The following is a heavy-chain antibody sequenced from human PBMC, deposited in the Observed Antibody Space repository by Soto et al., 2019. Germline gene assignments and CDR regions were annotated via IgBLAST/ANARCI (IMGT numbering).Heavy chain of an antibody. Sequence: GGLRRTCSASGFTFNSYAMHWVRQAPGKGLEFVSAISSYGADRYYADSVKGRFAISRDNSKNTLYLQMSSLRAEDTALYYCVKEGYMRSDWYGQFDYWGQGALVTVYS. CDR2: ISSYGADR. D-gene: IGHD6-19*01. CDR1: GFTFNSYA. CDR3: VKEGYMRSDWYGQFDY. V-gene: IGHV3-64D*06. J-gene: IGHJ4*02.